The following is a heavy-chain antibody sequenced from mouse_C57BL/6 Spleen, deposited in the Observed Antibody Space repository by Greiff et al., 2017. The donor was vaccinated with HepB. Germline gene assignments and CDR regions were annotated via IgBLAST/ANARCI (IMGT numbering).Heavy chain of an antibody. Sequence: QVQLQQSGPELVKPGASVKISCKASGYAFSSSWMNRVKQRPGKGLEWIGRIYPGDGDTNYNGKFKGKATLTADKSSSTAYMQLSSLTSEDSAVSFCARYEYDVGYWGQGTTLTVSS. CDR1: GYAFSSSW. V-gene: IGHV1-82*01. CDR2: IYPGDGDT. J-gene: IGHJ2*01. CDR3: ARYEYDVGY. D-gene: IGHD2-14*01.